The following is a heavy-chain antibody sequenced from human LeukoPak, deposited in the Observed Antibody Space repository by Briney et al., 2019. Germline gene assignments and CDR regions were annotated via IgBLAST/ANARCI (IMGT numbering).Heavy chain of an antibody. CDR3: AKDRVAYGSGSPHDY. Sequence: GGSLRLSCAASGFTFSNAWMSWVRQAPGKGLEWVAFIRYDGSNKYYADSVKGRFTISRDNSKNTLYLQMNSLRAEDTAVYYCAKDRVAYGSGSPHDYWGQGTLVTVSS. V-gene: IGHV3-30*02. CDR1: GFTFSNAW. CDR2: IRYDGSNK. D-gene: IGHD3-10*01. J-gene: IGHJ4*02.